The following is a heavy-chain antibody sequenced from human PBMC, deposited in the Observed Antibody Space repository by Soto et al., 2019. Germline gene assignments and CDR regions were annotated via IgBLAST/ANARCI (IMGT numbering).Heavy chain of an antibody. CDR2: ISSSSSTI. D-gene: IGHD4-4*01. J-gene: IGHJ5*02. V-gene: IGHV3-48*01. CDR1: GFTFSSYS. Sequence: GGSLRLSCAASGFTFSSYSMNWVRQAPGKGLEWVSYISSSSSTIYYADSVKGRFTISRDNAKNSLYLQMNSLRAEDTAVYYCARDRVVRDYSNAGTNWFDPWGQGTLVTVSS. CDR3: ARDRVVRDYSNAGTNWFDP.